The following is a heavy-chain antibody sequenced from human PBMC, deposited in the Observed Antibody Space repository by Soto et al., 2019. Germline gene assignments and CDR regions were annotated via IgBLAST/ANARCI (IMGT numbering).Heavy chain of an antibody. V-gene: IGHV3-7*05. CDR1: GFTLRTNW. CDR2: IKEDGSGK. D-gene: IGHD6-6*01. J-gene: IGHJ4*02. Sequence: EVQLVESGGGLVKPGGSLRPSCQAPGFTLRTNWMSWFGKAPGKGLEWVANIKEDGSGKYYVDSVKGRFTISRDNAKNSLYLQMNSLRAEDTAVYYCARVGDGYSSSSTDYWGQGTLVTVSS. CDR3: ARVGDGYSSSSTDY.